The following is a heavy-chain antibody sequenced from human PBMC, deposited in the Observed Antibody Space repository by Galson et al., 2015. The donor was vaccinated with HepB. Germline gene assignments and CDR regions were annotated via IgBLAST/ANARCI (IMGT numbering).Heavy chain of an antibody. J-gene: IGHJ6*02. CDR3: AKVLFGGYSSSWPQYYYYGMDV. D-gene: IGHD6-13*01. CDR1: GITFSSYG. CDR2: ISNDGSDK. Sequence: SLRLSCAASGITFSSYGMHWVRQAPGKGLEWVAVISNDGSDKYYADSVKGRLTISRDNSKNTLYLQMNSLRAEDTAVYYCAKVLFGGYSSSWPQYYYYGMDVWGQGTTVTVSS. V-gene: IGHV3-30*18.